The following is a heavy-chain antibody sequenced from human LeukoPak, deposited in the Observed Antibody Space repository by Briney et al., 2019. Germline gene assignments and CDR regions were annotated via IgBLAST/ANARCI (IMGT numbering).Heavy chain of an antibody. D-gene: IGHD3-9*01. Sequence: ASVKVSCKASGYTFTGYYMHWVRQAPGQGLEWMGWINPNSVGTNYAQKFQGRVTMTRDTSISTAYMELSRLRSDDTAVYYCARDIHSYYDILTGYSNDAFDIWGQGTMVTVSS. J-gene: IGHJ3*02. CDR3: ARDIHSYYDILTGYSNDAFDI. CDR2: INPNSVGT. V-gene: IGHV1-2*02. CDR1: GYTFTGYY.